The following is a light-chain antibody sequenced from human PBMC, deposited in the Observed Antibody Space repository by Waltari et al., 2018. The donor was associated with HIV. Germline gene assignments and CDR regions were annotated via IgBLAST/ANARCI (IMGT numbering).Light chain of an antibody. CDR2: YVT. V-gene: IGLV2-14*03. J-gene: IGLJ1*01. Sequence: QSALTQPASVSGSPGQSITISCTGTSSDFIVSDYVAWYKQHPGKAPAPLIYYVTTRPTGVSVRFAGSKSVTTAALTISGLQAEDEADYYCSSNPTTDTLVFGTGTRVTVL. CDR1: SSDFIVSDY. CDR3: SSNPTTDTLV.